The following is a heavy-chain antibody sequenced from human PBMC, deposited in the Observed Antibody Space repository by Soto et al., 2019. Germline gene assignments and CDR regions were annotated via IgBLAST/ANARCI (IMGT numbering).Heavy chain of an antibody. Sequence: QVQLVESGGGVVQPGRSLRLSCAASGFTFSSYAMHWVRQAPGKGLEWVAVISYDGSNKYYADSVKGRFTISRDNSKNTLYLQMNSLIAEDTAVYYCASRVAGTTYYWGQGTLVTVSS. J-gene: IGHJ4*02. D-gene: IGHD1-7*01. CDR1: GFTFSSYA. CDR2: ISYDGSNK. CDR3: ASRVAGTTYY. V-gene: IGHV3-30-3*01.